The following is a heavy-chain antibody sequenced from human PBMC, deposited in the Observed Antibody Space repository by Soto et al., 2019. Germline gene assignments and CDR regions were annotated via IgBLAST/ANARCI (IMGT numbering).Heavy chain of an antibody. J-gene: IGHJ4*02. D-gene: IGHD1-26*01. V-gene: IGHV3-21*01. Sequence: PGGSLRLSCAASGFTFSSYSMNWVRQAPGKGLEWVSSISSSSSYIYYADSVKGRFTISRDNAKNSLYLQMNSLRAEDTAVYYCASTIVGATRGTYWGQGTLVTVSS. CDR3: ASTIVGATRGTY. CDR2: ISSSSSYI. CDR1: GFTFSSYS.